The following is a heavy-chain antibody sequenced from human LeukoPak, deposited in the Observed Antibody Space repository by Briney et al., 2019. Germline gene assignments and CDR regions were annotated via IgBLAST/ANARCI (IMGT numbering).Heavy chain of an antibody. CDR2: IKQDGSEK. CDR1: GFTFSSYW. V-gene: IGHV3-7*01. CDR3: AREKRFGGVSVLRGYYYMDV. D-gene: IGHD3-16*02. Sequence: GGSLRLSCAASGFTFSSYWMTWVRQAPGKGLEWVANIKQDGSEKYYVDSVKGRFTISRDNAKNSLYLQMNSLRAEDTAVYYCAREKRFGGVSVLRGYYYMDVWGKGTTVTVSS. J-gene: IGHJ6*03.